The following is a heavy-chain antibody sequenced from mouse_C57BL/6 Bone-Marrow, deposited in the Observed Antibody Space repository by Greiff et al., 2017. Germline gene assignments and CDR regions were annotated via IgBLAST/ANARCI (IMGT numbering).Heavy chain of an antibody. J-gene: IGHJ3*01. CDR2: IYPGDGDT. V-gene: IGHV1-82*01. CDR1: GYAFSSSW. CDR3: ARGGAWFAY. Sequence: VQLQQSGPELVKPGASVKISCKASGYAFSSSWMNWVKQRPGKGLEWIGRIYPGDGDTNYNGKFKGKATLTADKSSSTAYMQLSSLTSEDSAVXFCARGGAWFAYWGLGTLVTVSA.